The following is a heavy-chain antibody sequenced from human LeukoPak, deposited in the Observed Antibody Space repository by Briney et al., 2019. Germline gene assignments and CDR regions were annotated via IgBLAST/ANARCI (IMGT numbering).Heavy chain of an antibody. CDR1: GFKFRDYH. CDR3: ARDVADWLSFYYYYMDV. D-gene: IGHD3-9*01. V-gene: IGHV3-11*04. CDR2: IDTSGTTI. J-gene: IGHJ6*03. Sequence: PGGSLGLSCAASGFKFRDYHMSWIRQAPGKGLQWVSSIDTSGTTIYYADSVKGRFTISRDNAKNSLYLQMNSLRAEDTAVYYCARDVADWLSFYYYYMDVWGKGTTVTVSS.